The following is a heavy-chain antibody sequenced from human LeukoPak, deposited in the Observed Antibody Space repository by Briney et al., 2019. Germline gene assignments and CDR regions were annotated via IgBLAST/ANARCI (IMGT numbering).Heavy chain of an antibody. CDR3: AIHIVVVPAAKGGYFQH. V-gene: IGHV3-23*01. Sequence: QPGGSLRLSCAASGFTFSSYAMSWVRQAPGKGLEWVSAISGSGGSTYYADSVKGRFTISRDNSKNTLYLQMNSLRAEDTAVYYCAIHIVVVPAAKGGYFQHWGQGTLVTVSS. CDR1: GFTFSSYA. J-gene: IGHJ1*01. CDR2: ISGSGGST. D-gene: IGHD2-2*01.